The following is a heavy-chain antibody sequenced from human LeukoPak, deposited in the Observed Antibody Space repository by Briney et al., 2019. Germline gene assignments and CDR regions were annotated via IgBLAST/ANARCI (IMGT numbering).Heavy chain of an antibody. J-gene: IGHJ5*02. CDR1: GYTFTSYG. D-gene: IGHD2-2*01. CDR2: ISACNGNT. CDR3: ARDGFCSSTSCHDYNWFDP. Sequence: ASLKVACKASGYTFTSYGISWVRQAPGQGLEWRGWISACNGNTKYAQRLQGRVTMTTDTSTSTAYMELRSLRSDDTAVYYCARDGFCSSTSCHDYNWFDPWGQGTLVTVSS. V-gene: IGHV1-18*01.